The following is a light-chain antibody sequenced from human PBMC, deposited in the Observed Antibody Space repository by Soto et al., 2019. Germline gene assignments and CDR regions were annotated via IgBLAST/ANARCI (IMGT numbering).Light chain of an antibody. CDR3: AAWDDSLNGRV. J-gene: IGLJ3*02. V-gene: IGLV1-44*01. Sequence: QAVVTQPPSASGTPGQRVTISCSGSSSNIGSNTVNWYQQHPGTAPKLLIYSNNQRPSGVPDRFSGSKSGTSASLAISGLQSEDEADYYCAAWDDSLNGRVFGGGTKLTVL. CDR2: SNN. CDR1: SSNIGSNT.